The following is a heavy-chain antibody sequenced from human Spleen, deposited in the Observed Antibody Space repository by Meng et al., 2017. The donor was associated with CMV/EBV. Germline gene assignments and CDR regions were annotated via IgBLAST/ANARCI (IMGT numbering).Heavy chain of an antibody. J-gene: IGHJ6*02. CDR3: AREQGVTGSPSYFYYGMDG. CDR1: GYTFTGYY. CDR2: INPNSGAT. D-gene: IGHD2-21*02. V-gene: IGHV1-2*02. Sequence: ASVKVSCKASGYTFTGYYIHWMRQAPRQGLEWMGWINPNSGATNSAQKFRGRVTMTRDTSISTASMELSRLTSDDTAVYYCAREQGVTGSPSYFYYGMDGWGQGTTVTVSS.